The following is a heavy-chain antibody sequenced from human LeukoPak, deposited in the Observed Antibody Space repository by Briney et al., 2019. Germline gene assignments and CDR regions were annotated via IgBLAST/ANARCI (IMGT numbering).Heavy chain of an antibody. J-gene: IGHJ4*02. CDR3: ARVREPLLGAKFDY. Sequence: GSSVKVSCKCSGYTFTSYDINWVRQGTGQGLEWMGWMNPNSGNTGYAHKFQGRVTRTRITSISTDYMELSSLSSEDTAVYYCARVREPLLGAKFDYWGQGAMVTVRS. D-gene: IGHD1-26*01. CDR1: GYTFTSYD. V-gene: IGHV1-8*01. CDR2: MNPNSGNT.